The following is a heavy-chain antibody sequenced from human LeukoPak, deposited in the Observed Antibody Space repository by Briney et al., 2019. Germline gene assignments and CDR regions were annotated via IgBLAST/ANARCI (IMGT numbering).Heavy chain of an antibody. D-gene: IGHD3-22*01. V-gene: IGHV4-59*01. J-gene: IGHJ4*02. Sequence: SETLSLTCTVSGGSISSYYWSWIRQPPGKGLEWIGYIYYSGSTNYNPSLKGRVTISVDTSKNQFSLKLSSVTAADTAVYYCARGGDSSGYYPLSWDYWGQGTLVTVSS. CDR3: ARGGDSSGYYPLSWDY. CDR2: IYYSGST. CDR1: GGSISSYY.